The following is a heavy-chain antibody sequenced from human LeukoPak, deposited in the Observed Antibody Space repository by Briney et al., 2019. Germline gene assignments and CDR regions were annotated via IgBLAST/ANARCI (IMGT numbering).Heavy chain of an antibody. CDR1: GFTFSSYA. D-gene: IGHD3-22*01. V-gene: IGHV3-23*01. CDR3: AKVSNYDSYYYMDV. CDR2: ISGSGCTT. Sequence: PAGSLTLSCEVSGFTFSSYAMMWVRQAPGKGLEGVSGISGSGCTTYYSDSVKDQFTISRDSSKNTLYLQMNRLIAEDTAVYYCAKVSNYDSYYYMDVWGKGTTVTVSS. J-gene: IGHJ6*03.